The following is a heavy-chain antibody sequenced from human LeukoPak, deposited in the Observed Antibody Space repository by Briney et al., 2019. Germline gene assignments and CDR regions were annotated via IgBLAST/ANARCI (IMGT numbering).Heavy chain of an antibody. CDR3: AKDSMVRGVKGWFDP. Sequence: GGSLRLSCAASGFTFSSYGMHWVRQAPGKGLEWVAVISYDGSNKYYADSVKGRFTISRDNSKNTLYLQMNSLRAEDTAVYYCAKDSMVRGVKGWFDPWGQGTLVTVSS. CDR2: ISYDGSNK. CDR1: GFTFSSYG. D-gene: IGHD3-10*01. J-gene: IGHJ5*02. V-gene: IGHV3-30*18.